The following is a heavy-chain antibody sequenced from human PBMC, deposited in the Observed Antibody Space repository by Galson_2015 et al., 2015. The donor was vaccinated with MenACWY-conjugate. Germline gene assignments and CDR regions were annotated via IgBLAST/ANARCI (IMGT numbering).Heavy chain of an antibody. J-gene: IGHJ4*02. V-gene: IGHV1-69*06. D-gene: IGHD4-23*01. CDR1: GGTFSTYT. Sequence: CKSSGGTFSTYTFSWVRQAPGQGLEWMGGITPIFGTANYAQKFQGRLTITADKSTSTAYMELSSLRSEDTAVYYCAREGKSNDYGGNSADYWGQGTLVTVSS. CDR2: ITPIFGTA. CDR3: AREGKSNDYGGNSADY.